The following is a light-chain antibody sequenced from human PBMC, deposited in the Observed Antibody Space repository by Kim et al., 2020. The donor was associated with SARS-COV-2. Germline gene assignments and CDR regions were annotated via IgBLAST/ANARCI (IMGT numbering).Light chain of an antibody. CDR1: GNDVGGYNY. Sequence: GQSVTISGTGTGNDVGGYNYVSWYQQHPGKPPQLIIYDVTNRPSGVSIRFSGFKAGNTASLTISGLQAADEADYYCNSYTNGGTVIFGGGTKVTVL. J-gene: IGLJ2*01. CDR2: DVT. V-gene: IGLV2-14*03. CDR3: NSYTNGGTVI.